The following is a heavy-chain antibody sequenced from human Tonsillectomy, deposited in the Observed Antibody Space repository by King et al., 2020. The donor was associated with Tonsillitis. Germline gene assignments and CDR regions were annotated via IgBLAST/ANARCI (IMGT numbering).Heavy chain of an antibody. J-gene: IGHJ3*01. CDR3: AKEPRRLGAGNPPGFDL. Sequence: VQLVESGGAVVQPGGSLRVSCAASGFTFSNYGMHWVRQAPGKGLEWVAYLLYHGSTEHYSDSVQGRFSISRDNSQNTVYLQMNGLRPEDTAVYYCAKEPRRLGAGNPPGFDLWGQGTMVTVSS. V-gene: IGHV3-30*02. CDR1: GFTFSNYG. D-gene: IGHD7-27*01. CDR2: LLYHGSTE.